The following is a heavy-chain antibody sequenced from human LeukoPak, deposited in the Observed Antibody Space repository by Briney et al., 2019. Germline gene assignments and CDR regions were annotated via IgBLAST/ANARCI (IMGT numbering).Heavy chain of an antibody. D-gene: IGHD2-15*01. CDR1: VGSIISGCYY. CDR3: ARAPSVVVAAREGAFDI. V-gene: IGHV4-31*03. Sequence: SESLSLTCTVSVGSIISGCYYWSWIRQHPGKGLEWIGYIYYSGSTYYNPSLKSRVTISVDTSKNQFSLKLSSVTAADTAVYYCARAPSVVVAAREGAFDIWGQGTMVTVSS. CDR2: IYYSGST. J-gene: IGHJ3*02.